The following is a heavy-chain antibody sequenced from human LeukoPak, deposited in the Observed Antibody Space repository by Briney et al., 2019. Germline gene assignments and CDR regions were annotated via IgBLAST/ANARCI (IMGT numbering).Heavy chain of an antibody. Sequence: GGSLRLSCAASGFTVSSNYMSWVRQAPGKGLEWVSVIYSGGNIYYADSVKGRFTISRDNSKNTLYLQMNSLRAEDTAVYYCAREGVYYDSSGYPEGLYYFDYWGQGTLVTVSS. D-gene: IGHD3-22*01. CDR1: GFTVSSNY. V-gene: IGHV3-53*05. CDR3: AREGVYYDSSGYPEGLYYFDY. J-gene: IGHJ4*02. CDR2: IYSGGNI.